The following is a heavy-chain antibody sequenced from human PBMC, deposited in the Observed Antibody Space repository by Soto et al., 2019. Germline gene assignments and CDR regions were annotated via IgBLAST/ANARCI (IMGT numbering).Heavy chain of an antibody. CDR1: GFTFSSYG. D-gene: IGHD3-22*01. V-gene: IGHV3-33*01. CDR3: AADCPGGDSSGYYSPVCHAFDI. Sequence: GGSLRLSCAASGFTFSSYGMHWVRQAPGKGLEWVAVIWYDGSNKYYADSVKGRFTISRDNSKNTLYLQMNSLRAEDTAVYYCAADCPGGDSSGYYSPVCHAFDIWGQGTMVTVSS. CDR2: IWYDGSNK. J-gene: IGHJ3*02.